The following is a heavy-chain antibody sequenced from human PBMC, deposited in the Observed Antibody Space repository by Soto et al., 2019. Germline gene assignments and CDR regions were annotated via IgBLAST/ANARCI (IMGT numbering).Heavy chain of an antibody. CDR3: AKNGQPPYYYYGLDV. J-gene: IGHJ6*02. CDR1: GYTFTRYV. Sequence: VKVSCKASGYTFTRYVISWVRQAPGQGLEWMGWISGYNGDTNYAQKFQGRVSMTIDTSTTTVYMELRSLTSDDTAVYYCAKNGQPPYYYYGLDVWGQGTTVTVAS. D-gene: IGHD2-8*01. CDR2: ISGYNGDT. V-gene: IGHV1-18*01.